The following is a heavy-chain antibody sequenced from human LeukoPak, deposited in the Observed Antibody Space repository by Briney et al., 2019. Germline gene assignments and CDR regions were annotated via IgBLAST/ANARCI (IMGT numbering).Heavy chain of an antibody. CDR1: GFTFSRNY. Sequence: GGPLRLSCVGSGFTFSRNYLYWVRQAPGKGLEWVSAIFSGGTTSYADSVKGRFTISRDNSKNTLFLQMNSLRAEDTAVYYCAEDREGLSSGYDLEYFDYWGQGTLVTVSS. CDR2: IFSGGTT. V-gene: IGHV3-53*01. CDR3: AEDREGLSSGYDLEYFDY. D-gene: IGHD5-12*01. J-gene: IGHJ4*02.